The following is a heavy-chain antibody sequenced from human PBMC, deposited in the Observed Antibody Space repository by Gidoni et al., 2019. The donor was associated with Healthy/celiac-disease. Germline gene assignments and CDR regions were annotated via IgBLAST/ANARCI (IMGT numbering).Heavy chain of an antibody. CDR2: IYYSGST. J-gene: IGHJ4*02. D-gene: IGHD3-22*01. CDR3: ATTNYYDSSGYLTSDRYYFDY. V-gene: IGHV4-39*01. Sequence: DGLEWIGSIYYSGSTYYTPSLKSRVTISVDTSKNQFSLKLSSVTAADTAVYYCATTNYYDSSGYLTSDRYYFDYWGQGTLVTVSS.